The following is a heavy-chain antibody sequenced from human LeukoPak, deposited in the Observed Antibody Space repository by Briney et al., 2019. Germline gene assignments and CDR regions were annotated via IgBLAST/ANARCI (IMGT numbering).Heavy chain of an antibody. D-gene: IGHD3-3*01. CDR1: GFTFSDYA. CDR2: ISYDESNK. V-gene: IGHV3-30*04. CDR3: ASIGERYLQTEHYFHH. J-gene: IGHJ1*01. Sequence: PGGSLRLSCAASGFTFSDYAMHWVRQAPGKGLEWAAIISYDESNKYYADSVKDRFTISRDNSKNTLYLQMNSLRAEDTAVYYCASIGERYLQTEHYFHHWGQGTLVTVSS.